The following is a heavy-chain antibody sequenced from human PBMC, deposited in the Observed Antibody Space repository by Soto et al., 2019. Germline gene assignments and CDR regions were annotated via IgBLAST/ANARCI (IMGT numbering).Heavy chain of an antibody. CDR3: ARDAPVEMATTYSAPLFDY. D-gene: IGHD2-15*01. Sequence: GWSLRLSCAASGFTFSSYSMNWVRQAPGKGLEWVSYISSSSSTIYYADSVKGRFTISRDNAKNSLYLQMNSLRDEDTAVYYCARDAPVEMATTYSAPLFDYWGQGTLVTVSS. V-gene: IGHV3-48*02. CDR1: GFTFSSYS. J-gene: IGHJ4*02. CDR2: ISSSSSTI.